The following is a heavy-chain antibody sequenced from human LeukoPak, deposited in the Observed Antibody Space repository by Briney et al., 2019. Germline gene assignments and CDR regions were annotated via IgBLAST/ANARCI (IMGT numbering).Heavy chain of an antibody. CDR3: ARDDCSSSSCLTY. D-gene: IGHD2-2*01. V-gene: IGHV3-11*04. Sequence: GGSLRLSCAASGFTFSDYSMSWIRQAPGKGLEWVSYIRSSGNTIYYADSVKGRFTISRDNAKNTLYLQMNSLRAEDTAVYYCARDDCSSSSCLTYWSQGTLVTVSS. CDR1: GFTFSDYS. CDR2: IRSSGNTI. J-gene: IGHJ4*02.